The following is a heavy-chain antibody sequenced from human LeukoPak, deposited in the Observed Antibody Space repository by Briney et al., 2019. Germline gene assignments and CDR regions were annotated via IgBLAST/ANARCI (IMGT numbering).Heavy chain of an antibody. V-gene: IGHV3-53*01. CDR1: EFTVSSNY. J-gene: IGHJ4*02. D-gene: IGHD5-18*01. CDR2: IYSGGST. CDR3: AKRKTAMVDYFDY. Sequence: GGSLRLSCAASEFTVSSNYMTWVRQAPGKGLEWVSVIYSGGSTYYADSVKGRFTISRDNSKNTLYLQMNSLRAEDTAVYYCAKRKTAMVDYFDYWGQGTLVTVSS.